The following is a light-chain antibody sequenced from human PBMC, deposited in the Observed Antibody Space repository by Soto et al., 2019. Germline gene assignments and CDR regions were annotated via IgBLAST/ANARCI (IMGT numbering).Light chain of an antibody. CDR1: QGIGNY. J-gene: IGKJ4*01. CDR2: RAS. Sequence: DIQMTQSPSSLSASVGDRVTITCRASQGIGNYLAWYQKKPGKAPKLLIYRASTLQSGAPSRFSGSGSGTDFTLTISRLEPEDFAVYYCQQFSSYPLTFGGGTKVDIK. V-gene: IGKV1-27*01. CDR3: QQFSSYPLT.